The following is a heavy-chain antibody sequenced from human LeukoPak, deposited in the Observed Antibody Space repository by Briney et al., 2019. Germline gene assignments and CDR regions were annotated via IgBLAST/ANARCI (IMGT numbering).Heavy chain of an antibody. CDR1: GFTFSSYS. J-gene: IGHJ4*02. V-gene: IGHV3-7*02. CDR2: IKQDGSEK. D-gene: IGHD3-10*01. CDR3: RFGSGRYSFDY. Sequence: QTGGSLRLSCAASGFTFSSYSMNWVRQAPGKGLEWVANIKQDGSEKYYVDSVKGRFTISRDNAKNSMYLQMNSLRAEDTAVYYCRFGSGRYSFDYWGQGTLVTVSS.